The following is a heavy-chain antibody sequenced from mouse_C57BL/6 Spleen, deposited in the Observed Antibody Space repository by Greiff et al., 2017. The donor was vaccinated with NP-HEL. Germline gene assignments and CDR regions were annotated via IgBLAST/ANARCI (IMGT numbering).Heavy chain of an antibody. D-gene: IGHD1-1*01. CDR3: ARTGFTTVVAPYWYFDV. J-gene: IGHJ1*03. Sequence: EVKLVESGGDLVKPGGSLKLSCAASGFTFSSYGMSWVRQPPDKRLEWVATISSGGSYTYYPDSVKGRFTISRDNAKNTLYLQMSSLKSEATAMYDCARTGFTTVVAPYWYFDVWGTGTTVTVSS. CDR1: GFTFSSYG. V-gene: IGHV5-6*02. CDR2: ISSGGSYT.